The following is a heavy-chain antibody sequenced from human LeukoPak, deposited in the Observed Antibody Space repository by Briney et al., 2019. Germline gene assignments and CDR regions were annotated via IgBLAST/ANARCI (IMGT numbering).Heavy chain of an antibody. CDR1: GFTFSSYA. J-gene: IGHJ4*02. D-gene: IGHD2-2*01. CDR2: ISGSGGST. CDR3: AKDVVVVPAATSFDY. Sequence: GGSLRLSCAASGFTFSSYAMSWVRQAPGKGLEWVSAISGSGGSTYYADSVEGRLTISRDNSKNTLYLQMNSLRAEDTAVYYCAKDVVVVPAATSFDYWGQGTLVTVSS. V-gene: IGHV3-23*01.